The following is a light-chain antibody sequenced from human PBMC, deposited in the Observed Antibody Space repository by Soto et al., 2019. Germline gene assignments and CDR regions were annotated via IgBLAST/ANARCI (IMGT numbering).Light chain of an antibody. CDR2: HAS. CDR1: QSVSNNY. CDR3: QRYGFSPPVT. J-gene: IGKJ5*01. Sequence: DIVLTQSPDTLSLSPGERATLSCRASQSVSNNYLAWYQQKPGQTPRLVIYHASNRATGIPDRFTGGGSGTEFTLVISRLEPEDFAVYYCQRYGFSPPVTFGQGTRLDI. V-gene: IGKV3-20*01.